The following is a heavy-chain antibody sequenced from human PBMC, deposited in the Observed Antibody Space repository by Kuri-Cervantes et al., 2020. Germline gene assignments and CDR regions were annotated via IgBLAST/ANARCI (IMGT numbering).Heavy chain of an antibody. CDR2: IKQDGSEK. Sequence: GESLKISCAASGFTFSSYWMSWVRQASGKGLEWVANIKQDGSEKYYVDSVKGRFTISRDNAKNSLYLQMNSLRAEDTAVYYCARETESDAFDIWGQGTMVTVSS. D-gene: IGHD1-14*01. CDR3: ARETESDAFDI. J-gene: IGHJ3*02. V-gene: IGHV3-7*01. CDR1: GFTFSSYW.